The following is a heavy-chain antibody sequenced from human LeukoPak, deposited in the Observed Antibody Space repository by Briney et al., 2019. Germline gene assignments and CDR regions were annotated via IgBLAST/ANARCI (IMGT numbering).Heavy chain of an antibody. Sequence: VASVKVSCKASGYTFTGYYMHWVRQAPGQGLEWMGWINPNSGGTNHAQKFQGRVTMTRDTSISTAYMELSRLRSDDTAVYYCARVVDTAMVTEFDYWGQGTLVTVSS. CDR3: ARVVDTAMVTEFDY. J-gene: IGHJ4*02. V-gene: IGHV1-2*02. D-gene: IGHD5-18*01. CDR1: GYTFTGYY. CDR2: INPNSGGT.